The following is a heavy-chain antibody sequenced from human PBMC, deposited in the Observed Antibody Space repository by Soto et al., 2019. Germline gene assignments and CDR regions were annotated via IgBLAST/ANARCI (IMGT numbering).Heavy chain of an antibody. V-gene: IGHV3-7*01. CDR3: ARDHTSPGITGDY. CDR2: IKQDGSEK. D-gene: IGHD6-13*01. CDR1: GFTFSSYW. Sequence: GGPLRLSCAAPGFTFSSYWMSWVRQAPGKGLEWVADIKQDGSEKHYVDSVKGRFTISRDNVENSLYLQMNSLRAEDTAVYYCARDHTSPGITGDYWGQGTLVTVSS. J-gene: IGHJ4*02.